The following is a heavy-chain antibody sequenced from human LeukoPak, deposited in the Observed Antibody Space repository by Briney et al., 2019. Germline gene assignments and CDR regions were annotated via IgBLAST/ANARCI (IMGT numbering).Heavy chain of an antibody. CDR2: IYHSGSA. CDR3: ARDDFWSGYYYFDY. J-gene: IGHJ4*02. D-gene: IGHD3-3*01. V-gene: IGHV4-39*02. CDR1: GGSISSSDYY. Sequence: SETLSLTCTVSGGSISSSDYYWGWIRQPPGKGLEWIASIYHSGSAYYNPSLKSRVTISVDTSKNQFSLRLSSVTAADTSVYYCARDDFWSGYYYFDYWGQGTLVTVSS.